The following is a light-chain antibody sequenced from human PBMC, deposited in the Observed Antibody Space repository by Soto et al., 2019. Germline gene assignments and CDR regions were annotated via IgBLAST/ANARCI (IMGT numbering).Light chain of an antibody. CDR1: SSDVGGYNY. Sequence: QSALTQPASVSGSLGQSITISCTGTSSDVGGYNYVSWYQQHPGKDPKVVIFEVTKRPSGVSSRFSGSNSGNTASLTVSGLQAEDEGDYYCSSYTSSRTVLFGGGTKLTVL. J-gene: IGLJ2*01. V-gene: IGLV2-14*01. CDR2: EVT. CDR3: SSYTSSRTVL.